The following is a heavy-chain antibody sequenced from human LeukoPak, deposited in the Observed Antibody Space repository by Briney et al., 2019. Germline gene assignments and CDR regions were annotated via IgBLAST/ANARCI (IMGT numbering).Heavy chain of an antibody. J-gene: IGHJ4*02. Sequence: PGGSLRLSCAASGFTFSDYYMSWIRQAPGKGLEWVSYISSSSSYTNYADSVKGRFTISRDNAKNLLYLQLNSLRDDDTAVYCCARDPNYGFVYWGQGTLVSVSS. CDR3: ARDPNYGFVY. V-gene: IGHV3-11*06. CDR2: ISSSSSYT. D-gene: IGHD3-10*01. CDR1: GFTFSDYY.